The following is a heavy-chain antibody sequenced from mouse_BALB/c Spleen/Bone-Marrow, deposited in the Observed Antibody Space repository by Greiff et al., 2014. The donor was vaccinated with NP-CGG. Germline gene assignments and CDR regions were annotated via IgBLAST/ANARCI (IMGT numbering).Heavy chain of an antibody. CDR2: IYPGDGDT. CDR1: GYTFTSYW. V-gene: IGHV1-87*01. Sequence: QVHVKQSGAELARPGASVKLSCKASGYTFTSYWMQWVKQRPGRGLEWIGAIYPGDGDTRYTQKFKGKATLTADKSSSTAYMQLSSLASEDSAVYYCARDEHYFDYWGQGTTLTVSS. CDR3: ARDEHYFDY. J-gene: IGHJ2*01.